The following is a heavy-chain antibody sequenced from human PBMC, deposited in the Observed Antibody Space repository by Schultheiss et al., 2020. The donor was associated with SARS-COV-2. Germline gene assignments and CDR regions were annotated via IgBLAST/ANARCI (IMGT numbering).Heavy chain of an antibody. CDR1: GGSFSGYY. V-gene: IGHV4-34*11. D-gene: IGHD1-1*01. CDR3: ARAAWNDIQPEDY. CDR2: IYYSGST. Sequence: SETLSLTCAVYGGSFSGYYWSWIRQPPGKGLEWIGYIYYSGSTNYNPSLKSRVTISVDTSKNQFSLKLSSVTAADTAVYYCARAAWNDIQPEDYWGQGTLVTVSS. J-gene: IGHJ4*02.